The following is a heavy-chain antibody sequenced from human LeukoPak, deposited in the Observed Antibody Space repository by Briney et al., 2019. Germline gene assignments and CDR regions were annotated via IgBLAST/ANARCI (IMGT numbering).Heavy chain of an antibody. CDR2: ISYDGSNK. CDR1: GFTFSSYA. D-gene: IGHD3-10*01. Sequence: GGSLRLSCAASGFTFSSYAMHWVRQAPGKGLEWVAVISYDGSNKYYADSVKGRFTISRDNSKNTLYLQMNSLRAEDTAVYYCARAMVRGVVRNWFDPWGQGTLVTVSS. V-gene: IGHV3-30-3*01. CDR3: ARAMVRGVVRNWFDP. J-gene: IGHJ5*02.